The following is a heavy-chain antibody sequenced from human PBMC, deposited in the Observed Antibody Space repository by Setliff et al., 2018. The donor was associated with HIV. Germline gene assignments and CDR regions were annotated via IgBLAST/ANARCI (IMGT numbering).Heavy chain of an antibody. V-gene: IGHV4-39*07. Sequence: SETLSLTCIVSGGSISSSSYYWGWIRQPPGKGLEWIGSIDYTGKTHYNPSLKSRVTISADTSKNQFSLKLSSVTAADTAVYYCAREEDYNFWSGYDWFDPWGQGTLVTVSS. CDR1: GGSISSSSYY. J-gene: IGHJ5*02. CDR3: AREEDYNFWSGYDWFDP. CDR2: IDYTGKT. D-gene: IGHD3-3*01.